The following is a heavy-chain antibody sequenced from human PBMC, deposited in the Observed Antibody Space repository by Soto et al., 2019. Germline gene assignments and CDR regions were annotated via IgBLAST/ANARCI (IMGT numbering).Heavy chain of an antibody. CDR3: AREIAAAGTDWYFDL. Sequence: QVQLVQSGAEVKKPGASVKVSCKASGYTFTSYGISWVRQAPGQGLEWMGWISAYDGNTNYAQKLQGRVTMTTDTSTSTAYMELRSLRSDDTAVYYCAREIAAAGTDWYFDLWGRGTLVTVSS. CDR1: GYTFTSYG. J-gene: IGHJ2*01. D-gene: IGHD6-13*01. V-gene: IGHV1-18*01. CDR2: ISAYDGNT.